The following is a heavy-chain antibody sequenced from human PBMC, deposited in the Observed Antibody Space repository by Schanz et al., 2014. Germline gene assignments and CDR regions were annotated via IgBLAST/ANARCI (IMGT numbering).Heavy chain of an antibody. CDR1: GFTLSSYG. Sequence: QVRLVESGGGVVQPGRSLRLSCAASGFTLSSYGMHWVRQAPGKGLEWVAFINSDGTKRFYADSVKSRFTISRDNSRNTLYLQMNSLRAEDTAVYYCAKGPYYYYYMDVWGNGTTVNDSS. CDR3: AKGPYYYYYMDV. CDR2: INSDGTKR. J-gene: IGHJ6*03. V-gene: IGHV3-33*08.